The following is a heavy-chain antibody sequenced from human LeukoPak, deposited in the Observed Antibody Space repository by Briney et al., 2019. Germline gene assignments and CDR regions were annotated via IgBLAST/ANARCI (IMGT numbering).Heavy chain of an antibody. CDR1: GLTVSSYG. D-gene: IGHD3-9*01. CDR2: IIGSAVNT. CDR3: ARDILTD. J-gene: IGHJ4*02. V-gene: IGHV3-48*02. Sequence: PGESLRLSCGASGLTVSSYGMSWVRQAPGKGLEWVSTIIGSAVNTYYADSVKGRFTISRDNAKNSLYLQMNSLRDEDTAVYYCARDILTDWGQGTLVTVSS.